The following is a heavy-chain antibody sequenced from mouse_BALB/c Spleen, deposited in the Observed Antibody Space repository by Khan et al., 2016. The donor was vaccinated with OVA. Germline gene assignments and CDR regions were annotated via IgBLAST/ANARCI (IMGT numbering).Heavy chain of an antibody. J-gene: IGHJ4*01. CDR3: ARDYYAMDY. CDR2: IWADGST. CDR1: GFSLASYG. V-gene: IGHV2-9*02. Sequence: VQLVESGPGLVAPSQSLSITCTVSGFSLASYGLHWVRQPPGKGLEWLGVIWADGSTNYNSALMSRLSINKDNSKSQLFLKMTSLQSDDTAMYYCARDYYAMDYWGQGTSVTVSS.